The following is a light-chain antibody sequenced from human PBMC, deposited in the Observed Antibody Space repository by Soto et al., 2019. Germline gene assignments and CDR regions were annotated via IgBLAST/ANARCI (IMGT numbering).Light chain of an antibody. CDR1: GGHSSYA. Sequence: QSVLTQSPSASASLGASVKLTCPLSGGHSSYALAWHQQQPEKGPRYLMKLNSDGSHSKGDGIPDRFSGSRSGAERYHTTASRQAEHGADSERQTWGTGIVVFGAAAKLTVL. V-gene: IGLV4-69*01. CDR2: LNSDGSH. CDR3: QTWGTGIVV. J-gene: IGLJ2*01.